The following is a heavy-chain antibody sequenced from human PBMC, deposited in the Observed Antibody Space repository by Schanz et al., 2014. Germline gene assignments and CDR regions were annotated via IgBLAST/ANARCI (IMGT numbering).Heavy chain of an antibody. J-gene: IGHJ4*02. CDR2: ISSSGSYI. CDR3: ARAHGNNWYGKGLDY. CDR1: GFTFSDYY. Sequence: QVQLVESGGGLVKPGGSLRLSCAASGFTFSDYYMSWIRQAPGKGLEWVSSISSSGSYIHYADSVKGRFTISRDNSKNTPYLQMNSLRADDTAVYFCARAHGNNWYGKGLDYWGQGTQVTVSS. D-gene: IGHD1-1*01. V-gene: IGHV3-11*06.